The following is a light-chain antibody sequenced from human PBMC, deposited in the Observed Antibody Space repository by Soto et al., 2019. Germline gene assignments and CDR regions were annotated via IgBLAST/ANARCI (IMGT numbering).Light chain of an antibody. CDR3: QQYVGSPFT. V-gene: IGKV3-20*01. CDR1: QSVSSNY. Sequence: EIVLTQSPGTLSLSPGERATLSCRASQSVSSNYLAWYQQKPGQAPRLLIYGASSRATGIPDRFSGSGSGTDFTLTIRRLEPEDFAVDYCQQYVGSPFTFGPGTKVDIK. CDR2: GAS. J-gene: IGKJ3*01.